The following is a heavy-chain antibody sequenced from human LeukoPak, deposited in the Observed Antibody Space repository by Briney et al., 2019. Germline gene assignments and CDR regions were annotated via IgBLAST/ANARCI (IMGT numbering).Heavy chain of an antibody. Sequence: ASVKVSCMASGYTFNTYGLSWVRQAPGQGLEWMGWISTYNGDTSYVQNLQGRVTMTTDTSTSTAYMELMSLRSDDTAVYYCLRDAQRPRLTPDYWGQGTLVTVSS. D-gene: IGHD6-25*01. V-gene: IGHV1-18*01. CDR1: GYTFNTYG. CDR3: LRDAQRPRLTPDY. J-gene: IGHJ4*02. CDR2: ISTYNGDT.